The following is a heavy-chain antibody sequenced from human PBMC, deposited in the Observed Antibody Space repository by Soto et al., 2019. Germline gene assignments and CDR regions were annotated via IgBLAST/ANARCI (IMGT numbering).Heavy chain of an antibody. D-gene: IGHD1-20*01. CDR2: IDTGSKSM. CDR1: GFTSSANP. CDR3: ARETESYKWNDGLMDV. Sequence: EVQLVESGGGLVKPGGPLSPPFAAPGFTSSANPMTWSGQAPGKGLEWISSIDTGSKSMFYADSVTGRFTISRDNAKNSLYLQINSLRAEDTAVYYCARETESYKWNDGLMDVWGQGTTVTVSS. V-gene: IGHV3-21*01. J-gene: IGHJ6*02.